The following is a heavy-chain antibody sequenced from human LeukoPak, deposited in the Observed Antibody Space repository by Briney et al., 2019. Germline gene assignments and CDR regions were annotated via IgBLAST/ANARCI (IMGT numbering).Heavy chain of an antibody. CDR1: GFTFSSYA. V-gene: IGHV3-23*01. Sequence: PGGSLRLSCAASGFTFSSYAMSWVRQAPGKGLEWVSAISGSGGSTYYADSVKGRFTISRDNSKNTLYLQMNSLRAEDTAVYYCAKDLAIDYVWGSYRPDYWGQGTLVTVSS. CDR2: ISGSGGST. J-gene: IGHJ4*02. D-gene: IGHD3-16*02. CDR3: AKDLAIDYVWGSYRPDY.